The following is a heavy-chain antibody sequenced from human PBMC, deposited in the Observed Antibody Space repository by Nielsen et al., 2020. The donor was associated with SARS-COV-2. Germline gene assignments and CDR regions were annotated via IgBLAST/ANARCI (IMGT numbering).Heavy chain of an antibody. Sequence: SETLSLTCTVSRGSIDSSGYYWGWIRQPPGKGLEWIGTFSHSGNTYYNPSLKSRVTISVDRSKRQFSLELNSVTAADTAVYYCARGLRYYDWLYSLAYWGQGTLVTVSS. CDR3: ARGLRYYDWLYSLAY. V-gene: IGHV4-39*07. CDR1: RGSIDSSGYY. J-gene: IGHJ4*02. CDR2: FSHSGNT. D-gene: IGHD3-9*01.